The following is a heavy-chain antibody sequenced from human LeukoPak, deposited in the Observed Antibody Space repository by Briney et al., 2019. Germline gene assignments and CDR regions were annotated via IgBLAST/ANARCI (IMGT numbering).Heavy chain of an antibody. CDR2: ISGSGTSTYSAGT. CDR1: GFTFYGYA. CDR3: AKDNKGHYYDSSGYSIAFDI. V-gene: IGHV3-23*01. Sequence: GGSLRLSCVASGFTFYGYAMSWVRQAPGKGLEWVSTISGSGTSTYSAGTYYADSVEGRFTISRDNSRDTLYLQMNSLRAEDTAVYYCAKDNKGHYYDSSGYSIAFDIWGQGTIVTVSS. J-gene: IGHJ3*02. D-gene: IGHD3-22*01.